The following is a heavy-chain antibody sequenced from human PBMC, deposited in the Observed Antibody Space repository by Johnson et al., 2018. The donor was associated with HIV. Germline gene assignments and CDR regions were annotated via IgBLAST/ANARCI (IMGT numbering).Heavy chain of an antibody. D-gene: IGHD6-19*01. V-gene: IGHV3-15*01. CDR2: IKRKSDGGTT. Sequence: EVQLVESGGGLVEPGGSLTLSCSASGFTFNNAWMNWVRQIPGKGLEWVGHIKRKSDGGTTDYAAPVKDRVNISRDDSTNTAYLQINSLKAEDTAIYYCTTAVLVDAFDVWGQGTLVTVSS. CDR1: GFTFNNAW. CDR3: TTAVLVDAFDV. J-gene: IGHJ3*01.